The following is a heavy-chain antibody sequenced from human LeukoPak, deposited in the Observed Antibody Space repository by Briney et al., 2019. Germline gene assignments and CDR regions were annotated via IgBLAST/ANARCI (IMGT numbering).Heavy chain of an antibody. CDR1: GYSFTSYW. CDR3: ARHRIAVAGTSYYYYGMDV. D-gene: IGHD6-19*01. Sequence: GESLKISCKGSGYSFTSYWIGWVRQMPGKGLEWMGIIYPGDSDTRYSPSFQGQVTISADESISTAYLQWSSLKASDTAMYYCARHRIAVAGTSYYYYGMDVWGKGTTVTVSS. CDR2: IYPGDSDT. J-gene: IGHJ6*04. V-gene: IGHV5-51*01.